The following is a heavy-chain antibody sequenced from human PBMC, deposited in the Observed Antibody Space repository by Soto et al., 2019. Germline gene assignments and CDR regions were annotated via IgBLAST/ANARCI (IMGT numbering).Heavy chain of an antibody. V-gene: IGHV5-51*01. D-gene: IGHD3-9*01. Sequence: GESLKISCKGSGYSLTSYCIGWVRQMPGKGLEWMGMIYPWDFDTRYSPSFQGEVTISADKSSSTAYLHWRSLKASDPAIYFCARLELTGLDNWGQGTPVTSPQ. CDR2: IYPWDFDT. CDR1: GYSLTSYC. CDR3: ARLELTGLDN. J-gene: IGHJ4*02.